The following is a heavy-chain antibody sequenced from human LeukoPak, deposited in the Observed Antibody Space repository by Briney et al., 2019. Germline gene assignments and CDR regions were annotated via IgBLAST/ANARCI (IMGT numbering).Heavy chain of an antibody. Sequence: PGGSLRLSCAASGFTFSSYWMGWARQATGKGLECVANIKQDGSEKYYVDSVKGRLTIYRDNATNSLYLQMNSLRAEDTAVYYCARDRYSSSWYPHYYYYYGMDVWGQGTTVTVSS. D-gene: IGHD6-13*01. V-gene: IGHV3-7*01. CDR2: IKQDGSEK. J-gene: IGHJ6*02. CDR3: ARDRYSSSWYPHYYYYYGMDV. CDR1: GFTFSSYW.